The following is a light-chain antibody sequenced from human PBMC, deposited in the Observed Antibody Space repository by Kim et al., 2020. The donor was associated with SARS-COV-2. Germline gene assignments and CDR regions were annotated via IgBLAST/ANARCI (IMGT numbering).Light chain of an antibody. CDR2: GVS. Sequence: EIVLTQSPGTLSLSPGERATLSCRASQSVSNRYLAWYQQKPGQTPRLLIYGVSNRATGIPDRFSGSGSGTDFTLTISRLEPEDFAVYYCQQYDNSPSYTFGQGTKVEIK. CDR3: QQYDNSPSYT. J-gene: IGKJ2*01. CDR1: QSVSNRY. V-gene: IGKV3-20*01.